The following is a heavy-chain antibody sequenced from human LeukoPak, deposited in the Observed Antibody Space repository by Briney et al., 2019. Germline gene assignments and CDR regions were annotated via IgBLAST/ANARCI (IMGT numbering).Heavy chain of an antibody. CDR3: AGGSSTTLDY. CDR2: IIQDGREK. D-gene: IGHD4-11*01. Sequence: GGSLRLSCVASGFSFSYYWMSWVRQAPGKGLEWVANIIQDGREKNYVDSLKGRFTISRDNGKNSLYLQMSSLRADDTAVYYCAGGSSTTLDYWGQGTLVTVSS. CDR1: GFSFSYYW. V-gene: IGHV3-7*04. J-gene: IGHJ4*02.